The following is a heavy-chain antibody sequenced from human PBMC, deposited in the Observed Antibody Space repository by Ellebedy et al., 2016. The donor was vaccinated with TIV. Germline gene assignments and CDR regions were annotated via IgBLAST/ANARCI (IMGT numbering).Heavy chain of an antibody. CDR2: INPSGGST. CDR3: AREGYFSTSCFDWFDP. V-gene: IGHV1-46*01. Sequence: ASVKVSCKASGYTFTSYYMHWVRQAPGQGLEWMGIINPSGGSTSYAQKFQGRVTMTRDTSTSTVYMELSSLRSEDTAVYYCAREGYFSTSCFDWFDPWGQGTLVTASS. D-gene: IGHD2-2*01. J-gene: IGHJ5*02. CDR1: GYTFTSYY.